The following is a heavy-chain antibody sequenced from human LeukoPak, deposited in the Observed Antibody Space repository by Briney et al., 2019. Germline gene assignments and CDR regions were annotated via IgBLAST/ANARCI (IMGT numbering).Heavy chain of an antibody. CDR2: INHSGST. V-gene: IGHV4-34*01. D-gene: IGHD6-6*01. CDR3: ARGSPAVVRKYSWFDP. Sequence: SETLSLTCAVYGGSFSGYYWSWIRQPPGKGLEWIGEINHSGSTNYNPSLKSRVTISVDTSKNQFSLKLSSVTAADTAVYYCARGSPAVVRKYSWFDPWGQGTLVTVSS. CDR1: GGSFSGYY. J-gene: IGHJ5*02.